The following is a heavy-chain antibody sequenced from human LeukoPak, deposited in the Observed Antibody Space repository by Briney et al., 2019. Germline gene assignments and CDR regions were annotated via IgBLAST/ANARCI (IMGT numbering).Heavy chain of an antibody. D-gene: IGHD4-17*01. Sequence: SETLSLTCTVSGGSISSGSYYWSWIRQPAGKGLEWIGRIYTSGSTNYNPSLKSRVTISVDTSKNQFSLKLSSVTAADTAVYYCARDPYDYGDYDRVGVSQHWGQGTLVTVSS. V-gene: IGHV4-61*02. CDR3: ARDPYDYGDYDRVGVSQH. J-gene: IGHJ1*01. CDR2: IYTSGST. CDR1: GGSISSGSYY.